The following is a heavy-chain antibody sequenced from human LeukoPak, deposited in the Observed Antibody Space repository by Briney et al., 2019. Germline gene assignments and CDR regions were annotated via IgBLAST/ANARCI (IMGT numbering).Heavy chain of an antibody. D-gene: IGHD3-22*01. J-gene: IGHJ4*02. V-gene: IGHV5-51*03. CDR2: IYPGDSDT. Sequence: PGESLKLSCKGSVYSLTSYWIGWVRQMPGKGLEWMGIIYPGDSDTRYSPSFQGQVTISADKSISTAYLQWSSLKASDTAMYYCARLCYDSSGYSFDYWGQGTLVTVSS. CDR3: ARLCYDSSGYSFDY. CDR1: VYSLTSYW.